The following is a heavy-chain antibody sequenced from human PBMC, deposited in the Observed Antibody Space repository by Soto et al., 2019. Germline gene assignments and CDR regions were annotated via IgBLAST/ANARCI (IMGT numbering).Heavy chain of an antibody. V-gene: IGHV4-61*03. J-gene: IGHJ6*02. D-gene: IGHD3-3*01. CDR3: ARDRGNFGVVLADFYQYGMDV. CDR2: IHYTGST. CDR1: GDSVTSGSIY. Sequence: QVQLQESGPGLVKPSETLSLTCTVSGDSVTSGSIYWSWIRQPPGKGLEWIGYIHYTGSTNYNPSLKSRVAISVDKSKNHFSLTLSSVTAADTAVYYCARDRGNFGVVLADFYQYGMDVWGQGTAVTVSS.